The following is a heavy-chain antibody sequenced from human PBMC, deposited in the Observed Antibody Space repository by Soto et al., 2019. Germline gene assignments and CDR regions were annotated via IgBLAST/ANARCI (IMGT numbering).Heavy chain of an antibody. V-gene: IGHV3-33*01. J-gene: IGHJ6*02. Sequence: QVQLVESGGGVVQPGRSLRLSCAASGFTFSSYGMHWVRQAPGKGLEWVAVIWCDGSNKYYADSVKGRFTISRDNSKNTLYLQMNSLRAEDTAVYYCASSGGKCSRYGMDVWGQGTTVTVSS. CDR1: GFTFSSYG. D-gene: IGHD3-16*01. CDR3: ASSGGKCSRYGMDV. CDR2: IWCDGSNK.